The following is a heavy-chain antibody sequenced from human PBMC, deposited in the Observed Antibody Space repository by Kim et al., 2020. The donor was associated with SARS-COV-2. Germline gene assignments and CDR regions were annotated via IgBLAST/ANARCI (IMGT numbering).Heavy chain of an antibody. V-gene: IGHV1-2*02. CDR1: GYTFTAYF. CDR3: ARVQTGMDV. J-gene: IGHJ6*02. Sequence: ASVKVSCKASGYTFTAYFMHWVRLAPGQGLEWMGWINPNTGDTNYAQKYQGRVTVTRDTSITTVYMELSNLTSDDTAVYYCARVQTGMDVWGQGTTVIVS. CDR2: INPNTGDT.